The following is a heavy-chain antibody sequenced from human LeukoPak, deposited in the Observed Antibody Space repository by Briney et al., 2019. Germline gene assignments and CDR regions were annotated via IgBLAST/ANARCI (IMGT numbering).Heavy chain of an antibody. CDR1: GFTFSNYG. CDR3: AGETYYDIFTGYHPFDY. CDR2: ISYDGNNK. D-gene: IGHD3-9*01. V-gene: IGHV3-30*03. J-gene: IGHJ4*02. Sequence: GGSLRLSCAASGFTFSNYGMHWVRQAPGKGLEWVAVISYDGNNKYYAVSAQGRFTISRDNSKNTLYLQMNSLRAEDTAVYYCAGETYYDIFTGYHPFDYWGQGTLVTVSS.